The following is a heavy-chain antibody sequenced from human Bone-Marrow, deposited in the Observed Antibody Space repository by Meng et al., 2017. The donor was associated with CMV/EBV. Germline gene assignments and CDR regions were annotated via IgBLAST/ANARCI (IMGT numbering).Heavy chain of an antibody. V-gene: IGHV3-7*01. Sequence: GESLKISCVASGFTVSITHMNWVRQAPGKGLEWVANIKQDGSEKYYVDSVKGRFTISRDNAKNSLYLQMNSLRAEDTAVYYCARDYSYDYWGQGTLVTVSS. CDR3: ARDYSYDY. J-gene: IGHJ4*02. CDR1: GFTVSITH. CDR2: IKQDGSEK. D-gene: IGHD4-11*01.